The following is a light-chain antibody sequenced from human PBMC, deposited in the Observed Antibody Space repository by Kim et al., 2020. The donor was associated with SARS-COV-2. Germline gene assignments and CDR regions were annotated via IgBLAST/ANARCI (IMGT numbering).Light chain of an antibody. CDR1: QSVNSN. CDR3: QQYNNWPLT. CDR2: GAS. Sequence: EIVMTQSPATLSVSPGERATLSCRASQSVNSNLAWYQQKPSQAPRLLIYGASTRATGIPARFSGSGSGTEFTLTISSLQSEDFAVYYCQQYNNWPLTFGQGTKLEI. V-gene: IGKV3-15*01. J-gene: IGKJ2*01.